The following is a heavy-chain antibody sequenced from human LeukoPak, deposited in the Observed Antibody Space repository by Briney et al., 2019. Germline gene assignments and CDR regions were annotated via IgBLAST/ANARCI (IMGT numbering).Heavy chain of an antibody. D-gene: IGHD2-2*01. CDR2: INHNGNVN. V-gene: IGHV3-7*01. CDR3: ARIFGSASGYGMDV. J-gene: IGHJ6*02. CDR1: GFTFSSYW. Sequence: PGGSLRLSCAASGFTFSSYWMNWARQAPGKGLEWVASINHNGNVNYYVDSVKGRFTITRDNARNSLYLQMHSLGVEDTAIYYCARIFGSASGYGMDVWAKGPRSPSP.